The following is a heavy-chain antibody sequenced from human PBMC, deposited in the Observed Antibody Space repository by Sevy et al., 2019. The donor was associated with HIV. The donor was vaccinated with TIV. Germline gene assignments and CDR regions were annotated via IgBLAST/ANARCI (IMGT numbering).Heavy chain of an antibody. CDR1: VLTLGNFG. CDR2: IRQDGSGK. V-gene: IGHV3-7*01. Sequence: GGSRRLSFAVPVLTLGNFGRSWFRQAPGRGLEGWANIRQDGSGKNYVDSVRGRFTISRDNAKNSLFLQLNSLRADDTAIYYCAKSYFGSGTSYGMDLWGRGTTVTVSS. D-gene: IGHD3-10*01. J-gene: IGHJ6*02. CDR3: AKSYFGSGTSYGMDL.